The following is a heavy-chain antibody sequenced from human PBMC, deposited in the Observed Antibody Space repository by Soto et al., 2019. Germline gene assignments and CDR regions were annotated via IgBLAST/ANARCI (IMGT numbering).Heavy chain of an antibody. CDR3: ARGCRGGSGYWWRTAP. CDR2: IYYSGST. CDR1: GGSISGIIYY. J-gene: IGHJ5*02. V-gene: IGHV4-39*07. D-gene: IGHD2-15*01. Sequence: PSETLSLTCTVSGGSISGIIYYWGWIRQPPGKGLEWIGNIYYSGSTYYNPSLKSRVTISVDTSKNQFSLKLSSVTAADTAVYYCARGCRGGSGYWWRTAPWGRGPLVPVSS.